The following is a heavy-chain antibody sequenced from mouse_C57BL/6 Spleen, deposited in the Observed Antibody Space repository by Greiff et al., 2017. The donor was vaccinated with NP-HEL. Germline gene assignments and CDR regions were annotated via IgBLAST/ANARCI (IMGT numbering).Heavy chain of an antibody. D-gene: IGHD1-1*01. CDR3: ARNNYYGSSNYFDY. J-gene: IGHJ2*01. CDR2: IYPGDGDT. Sequence: QVQLQQSGPELVKPGASVKISCKASGYAFSSSWMNWVKQRPGKGLEWIGRIYPGDGDTNYNGKFKGKATLTADKSSSTAYMQLSSLTSEDSAVYFCARNNYYGSSNYFDYWGQGTTLTVSS. CDR1: GYAFSSSW. V-gene: IGHV1-82*01.